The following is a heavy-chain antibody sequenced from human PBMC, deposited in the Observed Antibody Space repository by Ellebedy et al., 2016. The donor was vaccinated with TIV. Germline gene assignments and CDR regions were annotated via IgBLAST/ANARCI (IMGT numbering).Heavy chain of an antibody. Sequence: ASVKVSCKASGYTFSSYGISWVRQAPGQGLEWMGWINPNSGGTNYAQKFQGRVTMTRDTSITTAYMELSRLRSDDTAVYFCARDRDAYMASYYYYGMDVWGQGTTVTVSS. CDR3: ARDRDAYMASYYYYGMDV. J-gene: IGHJ6*02. CDR2: INPNSGGT. CDR1: GYTFSSYG. D-gene: IGHD2-21*01. V-gene: IGHV1-2*02.